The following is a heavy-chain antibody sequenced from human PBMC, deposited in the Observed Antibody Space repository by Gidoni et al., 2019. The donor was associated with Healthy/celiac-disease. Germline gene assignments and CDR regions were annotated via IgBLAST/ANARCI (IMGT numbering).Heavy chain of an antibody. Sequence: QLQLQESGPGLVKPSETLSLPCTVSGGPISSSSYYWGWIRQPPGKGLEWIGSIYYSGSTYYNPSLKSRVTISVDTSKNQFSLKLSSVTAADTAVYYCARVAIAARRPFDYWGQGTLVTVSS. D-gene: IGHD6-6*01. CDR3: ARVAIAARRPFDY. CDR1: GGPISSSSYY. V-gene: IGHV4-39*07. CDR2: IYYSGST. J-gene: IGHJ4*02.